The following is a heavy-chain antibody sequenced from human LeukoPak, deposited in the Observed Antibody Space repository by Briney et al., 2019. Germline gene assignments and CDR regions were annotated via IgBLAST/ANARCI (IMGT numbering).Heavy chain of an antibody. CDR2: IGGSGGST. Sequence: GGSLRLSCAASGFTFSNYALTWVRQAPGKGLEWVSAIGGSGGSTYYADSVKGRFTISRDNSKNTLYLQMNSLRAEDTAVYYCAKGNNWNDYWGQGTLVTVSS. J-gene: IGHJ4*02. V-gene: IGHV3-23*01. CDR1: GFTFSNYA. CDR3: AKGNNWNDY. D-gene: IGHD1-1*01.